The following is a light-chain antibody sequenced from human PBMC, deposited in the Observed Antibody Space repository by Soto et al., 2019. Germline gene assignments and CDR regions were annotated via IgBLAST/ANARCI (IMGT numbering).Light chain of an antibody. CDR1: SSDLGDYKY. CDR3: SSYIRGSTICV. Sequence: QSALTQPASVSGSPGQSITISCTGTSSDLGDYKYVSWYQQHPGKAPKLMLFDVSNRPSGISDRFSGSKSGNTASLTISGLQAEDEGDYYCSSYIRGSTICVFGGGTQLTVL. V-gene: IGLV2-14*01. J-gene: IGLJ3*02. CDR2: DVS.